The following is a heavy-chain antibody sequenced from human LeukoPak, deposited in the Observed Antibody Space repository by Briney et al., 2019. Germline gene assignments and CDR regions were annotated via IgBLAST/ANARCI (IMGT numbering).Heavy chain of an antibody. CDR1: GFTFSSYA. CDR3: AKALRGLDGSSRPSFFDY. J-gene: IGHJ4*02. Sequence: PGGSLRLSCAASGFTFSSYAMSWVRQAPGKGLEWVSAISGSGGSTYYADSVKGRFTISRDNSKNTLYLQMNSLRAEDTAVYYCAKALRGLDGSSRPSFFDYWGQGTLVTVSS. CDR2: ISGSGGST. V-gene: IGHV3-23*01. D-gene: IGHD1-26*01.